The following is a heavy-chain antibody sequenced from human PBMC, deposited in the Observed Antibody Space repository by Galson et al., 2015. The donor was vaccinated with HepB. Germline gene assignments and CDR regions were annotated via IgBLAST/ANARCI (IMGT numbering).Heavy chain of an antibody. CDR1: GGTFSSYA. D-gene: IGHD5-24*01. CDR3: ASGLGDGYNYVQASY. CDR2: IIPIFGTA. J-gene: IGHJ4*02. Sequence: SVKVSCKASGGTFSSYAISWVRQAPGQGLEWMGGIIPIFGTANYAQKFQGRVTVTADESTSTAYMELSSLRSEDTAVYYCASGLGDGYNYVQASYWGQGTLVTVSS. V-gene: IGHV1-69*13.